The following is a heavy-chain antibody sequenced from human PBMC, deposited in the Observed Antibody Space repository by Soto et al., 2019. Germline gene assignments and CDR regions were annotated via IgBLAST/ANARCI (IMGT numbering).Heavy chain of an antibody. CDR3: ARHGYTSGRTYFDY. CDR2: IYDRGST. CDR1: GGSIGSSSYY. D-gene: IGHD6-19*01. J-gene: IGHJ4*02. Sequence: ASETLSLTCTVSGGSIGSSSYYWGWIRQPPGKGLEWIGSIYDRGSTYSNPSLKSRLTTSLDTSKNQFSLKLTSVTAADTAVYYCARHGYTSGRTYFDYWDQGTLVTVSS. V-gene: IGHV4-39*01.